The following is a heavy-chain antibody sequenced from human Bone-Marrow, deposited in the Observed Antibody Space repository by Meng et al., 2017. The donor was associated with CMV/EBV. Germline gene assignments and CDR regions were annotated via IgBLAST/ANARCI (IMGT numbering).Heavy chain of an antibody. CDR3: AKSKGIAARGFDY. CDR2: ISYDGSNK. D-gene: IGHD6-6*01. V-gene: IGHV3-30*04. CDR1: GFTFSSYA. Sequence: GESLKISCAASGFTFSSYAMHWVRQAPGKGLEWVTVISYDGSNKYYADSVKGRFTISRDNSKNTLYMQMNSLRAEDTAVYYCAKSKGIAARGFDYWGQGTLVTVSS. J-gene: IGHJ4*02.